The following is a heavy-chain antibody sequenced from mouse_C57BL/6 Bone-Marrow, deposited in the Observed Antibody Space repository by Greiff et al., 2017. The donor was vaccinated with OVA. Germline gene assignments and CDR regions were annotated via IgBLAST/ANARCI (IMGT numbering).Heavy chain of an antibody. CDR1: GFTFSSYA. Sequence: EVQLQESGGGLVKPGGSLKLSCAASGFTFSSYAMSWVRQTPEKRLEWVATISDGGSYTYYPDNVKGRFTLSRDNAKNHLYLQMSHLKSEDTAMYYCARDYDGSFDYWGQGTTLTVSS. CDR3: ARDYDGSFDY. CDR2: ISDGGSYT. V-gene: IGHV5-4*01. D-gene: IGHD2-3*01. J-gene: IGHJ2*01.